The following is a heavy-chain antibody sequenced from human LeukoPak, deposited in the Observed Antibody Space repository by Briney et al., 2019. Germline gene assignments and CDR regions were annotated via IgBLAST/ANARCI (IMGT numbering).Heavy chain of an antibody. CDR1: GFTFSDYW. V-gene: IGHV3-7*01. J-gene: IGHJ3*02. Sequence: GGSLRLSCEASGFTFSDYWMHWVRQAPGKGLEWVANINQGGTVKHYVDSLKGRFTISRDNASDSVYLQMSSLRVEDTAVYYCASETQDVFDIWGQGTLVTVSS. CDR2: INQGGTVK. CDR3: ASETQDVFDI.